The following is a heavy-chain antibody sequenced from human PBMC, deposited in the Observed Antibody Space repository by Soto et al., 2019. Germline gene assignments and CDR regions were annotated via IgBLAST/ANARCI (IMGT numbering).Heavy chain of an antibody. D-gene: IGHD6-13*01. CDR3: ARVAGTLTHDAFDI. CDR2: ISAYNGNT. Sequence: QVQLVQSGAEVKKPGASVKVSCKASGYTFTSYGITWVRQAPGHGLEWMGWISAYNGNTNYAQKLQGRVTMNTDTSTSTAYMELRSLRSDDTAVYYCARVAGTLTHDAFDIWGQGTMVTVSS. V-gene: IGHV1-18*04. CDR1: GYTFTSYG. J-gene: IGHJ3*02.